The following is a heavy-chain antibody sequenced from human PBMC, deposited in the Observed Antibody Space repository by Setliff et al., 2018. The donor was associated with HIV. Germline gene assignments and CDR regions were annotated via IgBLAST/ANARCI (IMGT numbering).Heavy chain of an antibody. V-gene: IGHV3-23*01. CDR2: INGDGDST. J-gene: IGHJ4*02. CDR1: GFTFSFHA. D-gene: IGHD3-22*01. Sequence: PGGSLRLSCAASGFTFSFHAMTWVRQAPGKGLEWVSGINGDGDSTYYADSVKGRFTVSRDNSKDTLTLQMNDLRAEDTGLYYCAGDASPDSESGGYSAGGYWGPGTLVTVSS. CDR3: AGDASPDSESGGYSAGGY.